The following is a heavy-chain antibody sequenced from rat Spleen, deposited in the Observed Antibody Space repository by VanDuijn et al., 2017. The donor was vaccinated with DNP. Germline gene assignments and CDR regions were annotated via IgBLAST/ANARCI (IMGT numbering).Heavy chain of an antibody. V-gene: IGHV5-7*01. D-gene: IGHD1-12*03. CDR2: ISYDGSST. CDR1: GFTFSDYN. CDR3: ARHYDGYYWYFDF. J-gene: IGHJ1*01. Sequence: EVQLVESGGGLVQPGRSLKLSCAASGFTFSDYNMAWVRQAPKKGLEWVATISYDGSSTYYRDSVKGRFTISRDNAKSTLYLQMDSLRSEDTATYYCARHYDGYYWYFDFWRPGTMVTVSS.